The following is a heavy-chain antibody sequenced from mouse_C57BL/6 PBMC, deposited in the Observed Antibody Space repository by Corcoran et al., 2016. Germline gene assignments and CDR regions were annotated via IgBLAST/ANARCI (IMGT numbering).Heavy chain of an antibody. CDR2: INPNHGGT. CDR3: ARSYDGYYGRFAY. CDR1: GYTFTDYN. V-gene: IGHV1-18*01. D-gene: IGHD2-3*01. Sequence: EVQLQQSGPELVKPGASVKIPCKASGYTFTDYNMDWVKQSHGKSLEWIGDINPNHGGTIYNQKFKGKATLTVDKSSSTAYMELRSLTSEDTAVYYCARSYDGYYGRFAYWGQGTLVTVSA. J-gene: IGHJ3*01.